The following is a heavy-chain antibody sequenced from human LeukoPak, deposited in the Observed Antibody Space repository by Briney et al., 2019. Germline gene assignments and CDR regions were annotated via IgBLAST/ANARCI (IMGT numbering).Heavy chain of an antibody. CDR1: GFTFSSYS. J-gene: IGHJ4*02. CDR3: ASNTHVNWNYGFDY. CDR2: ISSSSSYI. D-gene: IGHD1-7*01. V-gene: IGHV3-21*01. Sequence: TAGSLRLSCAASGFTFSSYSMKWVRQAPAKGLEWTSSISSSSSYIYYADSVKGRFTISRDNAKNSLYLQMNSLRAEDTAVYYCASNTHVNWNYGFDYWGQETLVTVSS.